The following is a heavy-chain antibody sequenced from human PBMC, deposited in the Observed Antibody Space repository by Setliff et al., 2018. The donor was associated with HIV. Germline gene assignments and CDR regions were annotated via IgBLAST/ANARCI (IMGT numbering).Heavy chain of an antibody. V-gene: IGHV4-61*02. CDR2: IYTSGST. CDR1: GGSIFSGSYY. Sequence: SETLSLTCTVSGGSIFSGSYYWSWIRQPAGKGLEWIGRIYTSGSTNYNPSLKSRVTISLDTSKNQFSLKLSSVTAADTAVYYCARENGRTNYYYYYGMDVWGQGTTVTVSS. J-gene: IGHJ6*02. CDR3: ARENGRTNYYYYYGMDV.